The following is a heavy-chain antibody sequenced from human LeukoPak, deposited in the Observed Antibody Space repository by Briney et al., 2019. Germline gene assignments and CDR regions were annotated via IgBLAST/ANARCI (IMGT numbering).Heavy chain of an antibody. J-gene: IGHJ4*02. D-gene: IGHD3-22*01. Sequence: PGGSLRLSCAASEFTFSSYRMNWVRQAPGKGLEWVSSISGSSSSIYYADSVKGRFTISRDNAKNSLYLQMNSLRAEDTAVYYCARDYYNSSGYYSGGDWGQGTLVTVSS. CDR2: ISGSSSSI. CDR3: ARDYYNSSGYYSGGD. V-gene: IGHV3-21*01. CDR1: EFTFSSYR.